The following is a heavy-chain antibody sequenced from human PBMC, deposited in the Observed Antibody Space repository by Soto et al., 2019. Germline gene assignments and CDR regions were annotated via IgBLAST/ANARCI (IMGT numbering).Heavy chain of an antibody. CDR3: AKEPGPKLAMGEFDY. Sequence: EVQLLESGGGLVQPGGSLRLSCAASGFTFSSYAMTWVRQAPGKGLEWVSAISYSGVSTYYADSVKGRFTISRDSSENTLSLQMNSLRVDDTAVYYCAKEPGPKLAMGEFDYWGQGTLVTVSS. CDR1: GFTFSSYA. D-gene: IGHD5-18*01. CDR2: ISYSGVST. V-gene: IGHV3-23*01. J-gene: IGHJ4*02.